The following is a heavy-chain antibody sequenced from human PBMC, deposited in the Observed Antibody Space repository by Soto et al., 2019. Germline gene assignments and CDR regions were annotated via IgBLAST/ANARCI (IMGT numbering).Heavy chain of an antibody. D-gene: IGHD1-26*01. Sequence: EVQLVQSGAEVKKPGESLRISCKGSGYSFTSYWISWVRQMTGKGLEWMGRIDPSDSYTNYSPSFQGHVTISADQSISTAYLRGSSLKASDTAMYYCARHGCGLGPHNWFDPWGQGTLVTVSS. V-gene: IGHV5-10-1*01. CDR1: GYSFTSYW. CDR2: IDPSDSYT. CDR3: ARHGCGLGPHNWFDP. J-gene: IGHJ5*02.